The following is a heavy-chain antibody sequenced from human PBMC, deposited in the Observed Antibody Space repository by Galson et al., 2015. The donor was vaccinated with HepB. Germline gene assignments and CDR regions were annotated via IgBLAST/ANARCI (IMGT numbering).Heavy chain of an antibody. Sequence: SLRLSCAATGFTFRGYGLHLVRQAPGKGPEWVSFISYDGNKKSYADSVKGRFTIFRDNSKNTVYLQMNSLRSEDTAVYYCARDQTAYNLWSGYFWFDPWGQGTLVTVSS. CDR3: ARDQTAYNLWSGYFWFDP. CDR2: ISYDGNKK. D-gene: IGHD3-3*01. J-gene: IGHJ5*02. V-gene: IGHV3-30-3*01. CDR1: GFTFRGYG.